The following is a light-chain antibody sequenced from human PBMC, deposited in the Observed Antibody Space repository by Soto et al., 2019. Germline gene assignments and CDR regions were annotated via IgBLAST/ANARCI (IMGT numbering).Light chain of an antibody. CDR3: QQYSLDST. CDR2: DAS. CDR1: QGFSDH. J-gene: IGKJ1*01. V-gene: IGKV1-33*01. Sequence: IQMTQSPSSLSASVGDRVTITCQASQGFSDHLNCYQQRPGKAPKLLIYDASALKRGVPPRFSGSGSGTEFTLTISSLQPDDFTTYYCQQYSLDSTFGQGTKVDI.